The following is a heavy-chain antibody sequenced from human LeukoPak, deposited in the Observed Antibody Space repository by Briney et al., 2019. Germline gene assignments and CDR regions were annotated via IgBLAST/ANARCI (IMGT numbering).Heavy chain of an antibody. CDR2: ISSSSSYI. V-gene: IGHV3-21*01. CDR1: GFTFSSYS. D-gene: IGHD4-17*01. Sequence: TGGSLRLSCAASGFTFSSYSMNWVRQAPGKGLEWVSSISSSSSYIYYADSVKGRFTISRDNAKNSLYLQMNSLRAEDTAVYYCARAPDETYDFDYWGQGTLVTVSS. CDR3: ARAPDETYDFDY. J-gene: IGHJ4*02.